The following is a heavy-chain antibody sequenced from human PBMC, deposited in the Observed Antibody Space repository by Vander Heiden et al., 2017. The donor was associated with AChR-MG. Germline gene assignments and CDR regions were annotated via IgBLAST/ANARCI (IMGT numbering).Heavy chain of an antibody. J-gene: IGHJ4*02. CDR3: ATRVSDYYDSSGVFDY. CDR1: GYTFTSYD. Sequence: QVQLVQSGAEVKKPGASLKVSCKASGYTFTSYDINWVRQATGQGLEWMGWMNPNSGNTGYAQRFQGRVTMTRNTSISTAYMELSSLRSEDTAVYYCATRVSDYYDSSGVFDYWGQGTLVTVSS. V-gene: IGHV1-8*01. D-gene: IGHD3-22*01. CDR2: MNPNSGNT.